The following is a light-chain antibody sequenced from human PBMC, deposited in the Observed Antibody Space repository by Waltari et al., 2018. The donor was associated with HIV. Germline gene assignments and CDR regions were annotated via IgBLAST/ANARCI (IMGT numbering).Light chain of an antibody. CDR3: SSYTNSRTVV. CDR2: NVN. J-gene: IGLJ2*01. V-gene: IGLV2-14*03. Sequence: QSALTQPASVSGSPGQSLTISCTGTSSDVGGYNSVSWYQQHPGKAPKLMIYNVNNRPSGVSNRFSGSKSGNTASLTISGLQAEDEADYYCSSYTNSRTVVFGGGTKLTVL. CDR1: SSDVGGYNS.